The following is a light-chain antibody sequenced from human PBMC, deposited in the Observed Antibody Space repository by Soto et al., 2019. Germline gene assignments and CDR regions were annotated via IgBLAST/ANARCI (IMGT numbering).Light chain of an antibody. CDR1: QDISGW. V-gene: IGKV1-12*02. Sequence: DIQMTQSPSSVSASVGDRVTITCRASQDISGWLAWFQQKPGKAPKLLIYGASNLQSGVPPRFSGSGSGTDFTLTITSLQPEDFATYYCQQAYSLPFTFGPGTKVDIK. CDR3: QQAYSLPFT. CDR2: GAS. J-gene: IGKJ3*01.